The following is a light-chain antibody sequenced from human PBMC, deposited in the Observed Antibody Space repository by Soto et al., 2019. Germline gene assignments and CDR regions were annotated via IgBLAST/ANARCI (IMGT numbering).Light chain of an antibody. Sequence: QSVLTQPASVSGSPGQSITISCTGTTSDVGGYKYVSWYQQHPGKAPKLLIYEVSNRPSGVSNRFSGSKSGNTASLTISGLQAEHEADYYCSSYTSSSPYVFGTGTKVTVL. CDR3: SSYTSSSPYV. V-gene: IGLV2-14*01. CDR2: EVS. J-gene: IGLJ1*01. CDR1: TSDVGGYKY.